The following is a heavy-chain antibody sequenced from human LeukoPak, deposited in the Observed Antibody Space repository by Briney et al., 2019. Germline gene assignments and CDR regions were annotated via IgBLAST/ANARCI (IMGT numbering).Heavy chain of an antibody. V-gene: IGHV1-2*02. Sequence: ASVKVSCKASGYTFTDYFLHWVRQAPGQGLEWMGWINPKSGATNYAQSFQGRVTMTWDTSISTGNMELNRLRSDDTAVYYCARGSRSYSLKGPFDYWGQGTLVTVSS. CDR3: ARGSRSYSLKGPFDY. D-gene: IGHD3-10*01. J-gene: IGHJ4*02. CDR1: GYTFTDYF. CDR2: INPKSGAT.